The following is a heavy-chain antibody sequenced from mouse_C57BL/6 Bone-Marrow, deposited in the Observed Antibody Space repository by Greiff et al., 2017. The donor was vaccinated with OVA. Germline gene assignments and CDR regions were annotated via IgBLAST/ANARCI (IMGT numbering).Heavy chain of an antibody. D-gene: IGHD2-12*01. J-gene: IGHJ2*01. CDR3: VRGGYSYFDY. CDR2: IYPGDGDT. CDR1: GYAFSSSW. Sequence: LQESGPELVKPGASVKISCKASGYAFSSSWMNWVKQRPGKGLEWIGRIYPGDGDTNYNGKFKGKATLTADKSSSTAYMQLSSLTSEDSAVYFCVRGGYSYFDYWGQGTTLTVSS. V-gene: IGHV1-82*01.